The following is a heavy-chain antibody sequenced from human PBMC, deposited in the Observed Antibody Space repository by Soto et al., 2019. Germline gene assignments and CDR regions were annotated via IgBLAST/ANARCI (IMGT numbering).Heavy chain of an antibody. CDR2: ISYDGSNK. V-gene: IGHV3-30*03. D-gene: IGHD6-6*01. CDR3: TSCQGWQLEGFDI. CDR1: GFTFSSYG. Sequence: QVQLVESGGGVVQPGRSLRLSCAASGFTFSSYGMHWVRQAPGKGLEWVAVISYDGSNKYYADSVKGRFTISRDNSKNRLYRQMNSLRAEDTDVYYCTSCQGWQLEGFDIWGQGTMVTVSS. J-gene: IGHJ3*02.